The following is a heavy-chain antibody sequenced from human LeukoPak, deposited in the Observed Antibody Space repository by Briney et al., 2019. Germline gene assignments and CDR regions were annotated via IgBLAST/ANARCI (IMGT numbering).Heavy chain of an antibody. CDR3: ARGHYYGMDV. J-gene: IGHJ6*02. CDR2: VSSSGTTM. CDR1: GFTFNTYE. V-gene: IGHV3-48*03. Sequence: SGGSLRLSCAASGFTFNTYEMSWVRQAPGKGLEWVSCVSSSGTTMYHADSVKGRFTISRDNAKNTLYLQMNSLRAEDTAVYYCARGHYYGMDVWGQGTTVTVSS.